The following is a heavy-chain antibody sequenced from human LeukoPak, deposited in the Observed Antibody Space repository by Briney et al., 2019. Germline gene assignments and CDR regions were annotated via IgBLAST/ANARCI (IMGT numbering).Heavy chain of an antibody. D-gene: IGHD4-11*01. V-gene: IGHV3-30*03. Sequence: GGSLRLSCAASGFTFSNYGMHWVRQAPGKGLEWVAVISYDGSNKYYADSVKGRFTISRDNSKNTLYLQMNSLRAEDTAVYYCAPSPSSKLFDYWGQGTLVTVSS. J-gene: IGHJ4*02. CDR2: ISYDGSNK. CDR1: GFTFSNYG. CDR3: APSPSSKLFDY.